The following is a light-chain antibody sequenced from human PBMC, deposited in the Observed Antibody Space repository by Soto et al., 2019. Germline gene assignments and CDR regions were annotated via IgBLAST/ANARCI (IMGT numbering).Light chain of an antibody. V-gene: IGKV4-1*01. CDR1: QSVYYNSNNKFY. Sequence: DIVMTQSPEFLAVSLGERVTINCKSSQSVYYNSNNKFYIAWYQQKPRQPPKLLIYWVSTRETGVPDRFSGSGSGTDFTLTNSTLQDEDGAVYYCQQYDDTQWTFGQGTKVEIK. J-gene: IGKJ1*01. CDR3: QQYDDTQWT. CDR2: WVS.